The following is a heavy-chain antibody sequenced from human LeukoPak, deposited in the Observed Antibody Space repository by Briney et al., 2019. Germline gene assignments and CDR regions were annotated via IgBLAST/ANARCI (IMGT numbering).Heavy chain of an antibody. J-gene: IGHJ6*03. Sequence: GASVKVSCKASGYTFTGYYMHWVRQAPGQGLEWMGWINPNSGGTNYAQEFQGRVTMTRDTSISTAYMELSRLRSDDTAVYYCARDVGSWYGYYYYYMDVWGKGTTVTVSS. CDR3: ARDVGSWYGYYYYYMDV. CDR1: GYTFTGYY. V-gene: IGHV1-2*02. CDR2: INPNSGGT. D-gene: IGHD6-13*01.